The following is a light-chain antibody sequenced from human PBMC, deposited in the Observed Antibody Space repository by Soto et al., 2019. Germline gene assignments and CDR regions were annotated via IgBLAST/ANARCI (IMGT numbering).Light chain of an antibody. Sequence: DIQLTQSPSFLSASVGDRVTITCRASQGISSYLAWYQQKPGTAPQLLIYAASTLQSGVPSRFSGSGSGTEFTLTICILQPEDFATYYCQQLHSNPYTFGQGTKVEI. CDR3: QQLHSNPYT. J-gene: IGKJ2*01. V-gene: IGKV1-9*01. CDR1: QGISSY. CDR2: AAS.